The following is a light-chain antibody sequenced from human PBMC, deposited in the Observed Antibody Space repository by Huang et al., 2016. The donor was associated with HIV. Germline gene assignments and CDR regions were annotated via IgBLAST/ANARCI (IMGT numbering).Light chain of an antibody. CDR1: QSVVYNSNNKNS. Sequence: DIVMTQSPESLAVSLGERATINCKASQSVVYNSNNKNSLAWYNQKPGQPPVLLIKGASTRESGVPDRFSGSGSGTDFTLTISGLQTEDVAVYYCQQYYNTPLTFGGGTKVEIK. J-gene: IGKJ4*01. CDR3: QQYYNTPLT. V-gene: IGKV4-1*01. CDR2: GAS.